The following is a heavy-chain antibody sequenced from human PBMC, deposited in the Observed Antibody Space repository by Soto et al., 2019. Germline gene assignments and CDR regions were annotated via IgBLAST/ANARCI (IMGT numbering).Heavy chain of an antibody. CDR1: GFTFSSYA. Sequence: EVQLLESGGGLVQPGGSLRLSCAASGFTFSSYAMSWVRQAPGKGLEWVSAISGSGGSTYYADSVKGRFTISRDNSKKALYLKRHSLRADDTAVYYCTKGELITFGGVIGPPVYFDYWGQETLVTVSS. V-gene: IGHV3-23*01. D-gene: IGHD3-16*01. CDR3: TKGELITFGGVIGPPVYFDY. J-gene: IGHJ4*02. CDR2: ISGSGGST.